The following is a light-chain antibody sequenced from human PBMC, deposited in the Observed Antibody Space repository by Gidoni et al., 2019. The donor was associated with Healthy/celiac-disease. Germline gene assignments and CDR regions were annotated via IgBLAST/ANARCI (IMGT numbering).Light chain of an antibody. J-gene: IGLJ2*01. Sequence: SALSQPASVSQCPGQSLTISCTGTSTDVGSYNYVSWYQQHPRKAPKLMIYDVSNRPSGVSNRFSGSKSGNTASLTSSGLQAEDEADYYCSSYTSSSTAFGGGTKLTVL. V-gene: IGLV2-14*03. CDR2: DVS. CDR3: SSYTSSSTA. CDR1: STDVGSYNY.